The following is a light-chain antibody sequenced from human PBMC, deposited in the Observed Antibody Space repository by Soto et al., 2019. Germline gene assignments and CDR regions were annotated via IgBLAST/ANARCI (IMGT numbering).Light chain of an antibody. V-gene: IGLV2-23*01. CDR2: EGS. Sequence: QSVLTQPASVSGSPGQSITIPCTGTSSDVGSYNLVSWYQQHPGKAPKLIIYEGSKRPSGVSNRFSGSNSGNTAFLTNSGLQAEDEPDYYCCSFAGTGTYVVATGTKLTVL. J-gene: IGLJ1*01. CDR3: CSFAGTGTYV. CDR1: SSDVGSYNL.